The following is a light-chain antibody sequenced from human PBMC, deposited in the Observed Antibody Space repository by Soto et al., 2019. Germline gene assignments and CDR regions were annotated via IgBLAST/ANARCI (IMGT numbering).Light chain of an antibody. V-gene: IGKV1-16*01. CDR3: QQYKSYPYT. Sequence: DTQMTQTPSSLSASVGDRVTITCRASHDITNYLAWFQQKPGKAPKSLIYATSTLQSGVPSRFSGSGFGADFTLTIDSLQPEDFATYYCQQYKSYPYTFGQGTKSEIK. J-gene: IGKJ2*01. CDR2: ATS. CDR1: HDITNY.